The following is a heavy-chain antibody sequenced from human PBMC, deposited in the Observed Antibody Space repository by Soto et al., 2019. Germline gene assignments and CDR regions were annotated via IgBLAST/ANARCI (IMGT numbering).Heavy chain of an antibody. D-gene: IGHD6-13*01. Sequence: QVQLVQSGTEVKKPGASVKVSCKASGYTFTSYGIHWVRQAPGQRIEWMGWINAANGDTKYSPKFQGRVTITRDTSASTAYMELSSLRSKDTAVYYCVRRHVSATGIDWFDPWGQGTLVTVSS. J-gene: IGHJ5*02. V-gene: IGHV1-3*01. CDR3: VRRHVSATGIDWFDP. CDR1: GYTFTSYG. CDR2: INAANGDT.